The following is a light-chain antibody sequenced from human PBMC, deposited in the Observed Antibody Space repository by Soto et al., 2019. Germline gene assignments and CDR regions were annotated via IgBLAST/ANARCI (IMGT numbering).Light chain of an antibody. V-gene: IGLV2-11*01. CDR3: CSYAGTPSV. Sequence: QSVLTQPRSVSGSPGQSVTISCTGTSSDVGGYNYVSWYQQHPGKAPKLMIYDVSKRPSGVPDRFSGSKSGNTASLTISGLQAEDEADYYCCSYAGTPSVFGTGTKLTV. CDR2: DVS. J-gene: IGLJ1*01. CDR1: SSDVGGYNY.